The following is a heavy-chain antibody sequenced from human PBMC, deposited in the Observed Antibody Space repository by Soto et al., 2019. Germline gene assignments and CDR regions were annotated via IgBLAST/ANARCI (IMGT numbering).Heavy chain of an antibody. CDR1: GFTSTSSA. CDR3: AADVDCSSSSCYPYALDI. Sequence: SVKVSCKASGFTSTSSAVQWVRQARGQRLEWIGWIVVGSGDTNYAQKFQERVTMTRDTSTSTAYMELSSLRSEDTAVYYCAADVDCSSSSCYPYALDIWGQGTMVTVSS. D-gene: IGHD2-2*01. CDR2: IVVGSGDT. J-gene: IGHJ3*02. V-gene: IGHV1-58*01.